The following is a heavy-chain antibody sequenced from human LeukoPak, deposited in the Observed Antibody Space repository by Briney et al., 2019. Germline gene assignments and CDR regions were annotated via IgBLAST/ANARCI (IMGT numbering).Heavy chain of an antibody. J-gene: IGHJ4*02. D-gene: IGHD6-13*01. CDR3: ARARQLVSY. V-gene: IGHV3-30*04. CDR1: GFTFSSYA. Sequence: GGSLRLSCAASGFTFSSYAMHWVRQAPGKGLEWVAVISYDGSNKYYADSVKGRFTISRDNSKNTLYLQMNSLRAEDTAVYYCARARQLVSYWGQGTLVTVSS. CDR2: ISYDGSNK.